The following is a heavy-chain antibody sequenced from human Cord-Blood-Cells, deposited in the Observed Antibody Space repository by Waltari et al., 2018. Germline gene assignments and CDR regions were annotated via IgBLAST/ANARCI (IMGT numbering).Heavy chain of an antibody. CDR1: GDSASSNSAA. Sequence: QVQLQQSGPGLGKHSQTLPPTCATSGDSASSNSAAWNWIRPSPSTGLDGLGRTYYRSKWYNDYAVSVKSRITINPDTSKNQFSLQLNSVTPEDTAVYYCARDIVVVPAANHYYYYGMDVWGQGTTVTVSS. CDR2: TYYRSKWYN. D-gene: IGHD2-2*01. J-gene: IGHJ6*02. CDR3: ARDIVVVPAANHYYYYGMDV. V-gene: IGHV6-1*01.